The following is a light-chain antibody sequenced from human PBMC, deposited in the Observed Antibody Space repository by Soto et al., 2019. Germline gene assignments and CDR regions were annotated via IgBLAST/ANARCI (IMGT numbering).Light chain of an antibody. J-gene: IGLJ1*01. Sequence: QYALTQPRSVSGSPGQSITISCTGTSSDVGGYNYVSWYRQHPGKAPKLMTYDVSKRPSGVPDRFSGSKSGNTASLTISGLRAEDEADYYCCSYAGSYTHYVFGTGTKLTVL. V-gene: IGLV2-11*01. CDR3: CSYAGSYTHYV. CDR1: SSDVGGYNY. CDR2: DVS.